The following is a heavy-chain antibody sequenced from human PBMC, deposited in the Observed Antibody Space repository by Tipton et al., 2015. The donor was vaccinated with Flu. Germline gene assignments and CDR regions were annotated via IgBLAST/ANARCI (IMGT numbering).Heavy chain of an antibody. Sequence: GSLRLSCAASRFTFSRYEMNWVRQAPGQGLEWISYISSSGGAIYYSDSVRGRFTISRDNAQNSLYLQMNSLRAEDTAIYYCARGPYYGLGPFDSWGQGTLVSVST. D-gene: IGHD3-10*01. J-gene: IGHJ4*02. CDR1: RFTFSRYE. CDR3: ARGPYYGLGPFDS. V-gene: IGHV3-48*03. CDR2: ISSSGGAI.